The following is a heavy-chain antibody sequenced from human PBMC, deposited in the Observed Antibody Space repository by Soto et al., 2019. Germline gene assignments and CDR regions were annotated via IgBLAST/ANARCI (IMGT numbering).Heavy chain of an antibody. D-gene: IGHD6-19*01. CDR3: ARVGQWLGLFYY. CDR2: INHSGST. V-gene: IGHV4-34*01. Sequence: QVQLQQWGAGLFKPSETLSLTCSVYGGSFSGYYWSWIRQPPGKGLEWIGEINHSGSTNYNPSLKIRVTISVDTSKNQFSLKLSSVTAADTAVYYCARVGQWLGLFYYWGQGTLVTVSS. CDR1: GGSFSGYY. J-gene: IGHJ4*02.